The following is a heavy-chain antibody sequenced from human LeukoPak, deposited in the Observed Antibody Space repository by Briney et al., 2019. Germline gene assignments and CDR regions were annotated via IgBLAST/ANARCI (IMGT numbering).Heavy chain of an antibody. D-gene: IGHD3-22*01. CDR3: ARGMPYYYDSSGYYYNFDY. V-gene: IGHV3-30-3*01. CDR1: EFTFSSYA. CDR2: ISYDGSNK. Sequence: QTGGSLRLSCAASEFTFSSYAVHWVRQAPGKGLEWVAVISYDGSNKYYADSVKGRFTISRDNSKNTLYLQMNSLRAEDTAVYYCARGMPYYYDSSGYYYNFDYWGQGTLVTVSS. J-gene: IGHJ4*02.